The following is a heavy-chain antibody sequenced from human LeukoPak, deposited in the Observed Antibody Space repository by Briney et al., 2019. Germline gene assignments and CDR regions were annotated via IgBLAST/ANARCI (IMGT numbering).Heavy chain of an antibody. V-gene: IGHV1-18*01. CDR1: GYTFTSYG. CDR3: ARAVPPNLEWFYY. D-gene: IGHD3-3*01. Sequence: VSVKVSCKASGYTFTSYGISWVRQAPGQGLEWMGWITPYNGNTNYAQKLQGRVTMTTDTSTSTAYMELRSLRSDDTAVYYCARAVPPNLEWFYYWGQGTLVTVSS. CDR2: ITPYNGNT. J-gene: IGHJ4*02.